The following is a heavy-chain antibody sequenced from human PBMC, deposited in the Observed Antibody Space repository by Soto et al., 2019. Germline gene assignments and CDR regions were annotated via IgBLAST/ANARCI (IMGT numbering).Heavy chain of an antibody. Sequence: SETLSLTCTVSGGSISSNYWTWIRQPPGKGLEWIGYVYNSGSTNYNPSLKSRVTTSEDTSKSQFSLKVNSMTAADTAVYYCARYRREAVAGYTLDNWGQGILVTVSS. J-gene: IGHJ4*02. CDR1: GGSISSNY. CDR3: ARYRREAVAGYTLDN. CDR2: VYNSGST. D-gene: IGHD6-13*01. V-gene: IGHV4-59*01.